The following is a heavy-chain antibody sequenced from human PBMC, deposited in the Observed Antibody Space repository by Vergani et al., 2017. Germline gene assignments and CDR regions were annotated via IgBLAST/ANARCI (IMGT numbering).Heavy chain of an antibody. CDR1: GFTFSDYY. J-gene: IGHJ6*02. CDR3: AKDIFPRDYVWGSYRQSYYYGMDV. Sequence: QVQLVESGGGLVKPGGSLRLSCAASGFTFSDYYMSWIRQAPGKGLEWVSYISSSSSYTNYADSVKGRFTISRDNSKNSLYLQMNSLRTEDTALYYCAKDIFPRDYVWGSYRQSYYYGMDVWGQGTTVTVSS. V-gene: IGHV3-11*05. CDR2: ISSSSSYT. D-gene: IGHD3-16*02.